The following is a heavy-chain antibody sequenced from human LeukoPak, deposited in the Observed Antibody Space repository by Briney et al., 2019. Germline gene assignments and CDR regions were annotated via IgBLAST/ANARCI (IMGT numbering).Heavy chain of an antibody. V-gene: IGHV3-48*01. Sequence: GGSLRLSCAASGFTFSSYSMNWVRQAPGKGLGLEWVSYISGSSSTVYYADSLKGRFTISRDNGKNSLYLQMNSLRAEDTAVYYCARDFYGVYPLDNGGRGPGVTVSS. CDR3: ARDFYGVYPLDN. J-gene: IGHJ4*02. CDR1: GFTFSSYS. CDR2: ISGSSSTV. D-gene: IGHD4-17*01.